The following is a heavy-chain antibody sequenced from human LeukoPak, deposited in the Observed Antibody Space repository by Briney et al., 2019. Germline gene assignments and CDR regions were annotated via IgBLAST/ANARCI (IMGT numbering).Heavy chain of an antibody. J-gene: IGHJ4*02. Sequence: GGPLRLSCAASGFTFSDYSMNWVRQAPGKGLEWVSSISSSSSNIYYADSVKGQFTISRDNAKDSLYLEMNSLRAEDTAVYYCARACARTNCYTEDWGQGTLVTVSS. D-gene: IGHD2-2*01. V-gene: IGHV3-21*01. CDR3: ARACARTNCYTED. CDR2: ISSSSSNI. CDR1: GFTFSDYS.